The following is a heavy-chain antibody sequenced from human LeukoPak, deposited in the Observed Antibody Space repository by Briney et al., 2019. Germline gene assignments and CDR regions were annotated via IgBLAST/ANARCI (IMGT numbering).Heavy chain of an antibody. CDR2: INQDESKK. V-gene: IGHV3-7*01. CDR1: GFTFSSYW. CDR3: AGIRVPAAY. D-gene: IGHD3-10*01. J-gene: IGHJ4*02. Sequence: GGSLRLSCAASGFTFSSYWMSWVRQAPGKGLEWVANINQDESKKQYVDSVKGRFTISRDNAKNSLYLQMNSLRAEDTAVYYCAGIRVPAAYWGQGTLVTVSS.